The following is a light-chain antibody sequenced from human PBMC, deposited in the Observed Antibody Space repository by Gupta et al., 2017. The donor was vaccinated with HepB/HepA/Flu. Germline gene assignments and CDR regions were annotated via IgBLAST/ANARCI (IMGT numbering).Light chain of an antibody. Sequence: DIQMTQSPSTLSASVGDRVTITCRASQNINKWLAWYQQKPGKAPKVLIYEASSLVSGVPSRFSGGGSGTEFTLTISSLQPDDFATYYCQNYNSYSETFGQWTKVEIK. CDR3: QNYNSYSET. J-gene: IGKJ1*01. V-gene: IGKV1-5*03. CDR1: QNINKW. CDR2: EAS.